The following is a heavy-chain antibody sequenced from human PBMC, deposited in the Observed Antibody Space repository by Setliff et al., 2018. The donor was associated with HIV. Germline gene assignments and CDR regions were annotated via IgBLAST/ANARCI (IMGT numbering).Heavy chain of an antibody. CDR2: VKQDGTET. V-gene: IGHV3-7*01. D-gene: IGHD1-26*01. CDR3: ARWGSGSYERVFDY. J-gene: IGHJ4*02. Sequence: PGGSLRLSCAASGFRFRSYWMSWVRQAPGKRLESVANVKQDGTETLYVDSVKGRFTISRDNANNLVYLQMNSLRVEDTAVYFCARWGSGSYERVFDYWGQGMLVTVSS. CDR1: GFRFRSYW.